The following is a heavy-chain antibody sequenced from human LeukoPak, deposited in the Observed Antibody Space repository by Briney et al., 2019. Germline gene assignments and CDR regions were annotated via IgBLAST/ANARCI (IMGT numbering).Heavy chain of an antibody. CDR3: AKRDFWSGHTYYFDY. CDR2: IIPIFGTA. CDR1: GGTFSSYA. Sequence: SVKVSCKASGGTFSSYAISWVRQAPGQGLEWMGGIIPIFGTANYAQKFQGRVTITADESTSTAYMELSSLRSEDTAVYYCAKRDFWSGHTYYFDYWGQGTLVTVSS. D-gene: IGHD3-3*01. J-gene: IGHJ4*02. V-gene: IGHV1-69*13.